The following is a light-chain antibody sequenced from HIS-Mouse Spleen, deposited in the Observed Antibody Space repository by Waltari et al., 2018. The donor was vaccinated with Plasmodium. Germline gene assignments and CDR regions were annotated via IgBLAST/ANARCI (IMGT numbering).Light chain of an antibody. V-gene: IGLV3-10*01. Sequence: SYELTQPPSVSVSPGQTARITCSGAALAKKYPYLYQQKSGHAPVLVIYEDSKRPSGIPERFSGSSSGTMATLTISGAQVEDEADYYCYSTDSSGNHRVFGGGTKLTVL. CDR1: ALAKKY. CDR2: EDS. J-gene: IGLJ3*02. CDR3: YSTDSSGNHRV.